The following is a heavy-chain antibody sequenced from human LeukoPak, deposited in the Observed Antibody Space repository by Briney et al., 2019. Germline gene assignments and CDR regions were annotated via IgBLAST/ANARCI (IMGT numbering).Heavy chain of an antibody. CDR1: GFIFSDYY. CDR2: ISSSGSSI. CDR3: ARDYDRAYSSSWFAFDI. D-gene: IGHD6-13*01. J-gene: IGHJ3*02. Sequence: GGSLRLSCAASGFIFSDYYMSWIRQAPGKGLEWVSYISSSGSSIYYADSVKGRFTISRDNAKDSLYLQMNSLRAEDTAVYYCARDYDRAYSSSWFAFDIWGQGTMVTVSS. V-gene: IGHV3-11*04.